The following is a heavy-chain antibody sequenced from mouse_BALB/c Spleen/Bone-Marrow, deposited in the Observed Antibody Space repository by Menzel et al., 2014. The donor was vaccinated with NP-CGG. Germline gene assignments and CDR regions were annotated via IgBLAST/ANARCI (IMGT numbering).Heavy chain of an antibody. J-gene: IGHJ3*01. V-gene: IGHV5-17*02. CDR3: ARGGNFAWFAY. D-gene: IGHD2-1*01. Sequence: EVQGVESGGGLVQPGGSRKLSCAASGFTFSSFGMHWVRQAPEKGLEWVAYISSGSSTIYYADTVKGRFTISRDKPKNTLFLRMTSLRSEDTAMYYCARGGNFAWFAYWGQGTLVTVSA. CDR1: GFTFSSFG. CDR2: ISSGSSTI.